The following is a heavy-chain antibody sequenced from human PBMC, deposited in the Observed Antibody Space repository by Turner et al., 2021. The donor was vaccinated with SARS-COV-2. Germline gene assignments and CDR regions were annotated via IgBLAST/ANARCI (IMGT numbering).Heavy chain of an antibody. D-gene: IGHD3-22*01. CDR3: AKDSSGYRSYNWFDP. V-gene: IGHV3-9*01. CDR1: GFTFDDYG. CDR2: ISWNSGSI. J-gene: IGHJ5*02. Sequence: EVQLVESGGGLVQHGRSLRLSCAASGFTFDDYGMHWVRQAPGKGLEWVSGISWNSGSIGYADSVKGRFTISRDNAKNSLYLQMNSLRAEDTALYYCAKDSSGYRSYNWFDPWGQGTLVTVSS.